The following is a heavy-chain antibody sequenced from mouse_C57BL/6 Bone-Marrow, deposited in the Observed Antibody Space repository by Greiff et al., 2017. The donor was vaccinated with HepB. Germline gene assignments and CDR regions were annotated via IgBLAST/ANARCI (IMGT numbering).Heavy chain of an antibody. J-gene: IGHJ4*01. CDR2: IWTGGGT. Sequence: VQLQQSGPGLVAPSQSLSITCTVSGFSLTSYAISWVRQPPGKGLEWLGVIWTGGGTNYNSALKSRLSISKDNSKSQVFLKMNSLQTDDTARYYCASPLDGYYGDYYYAMDYWGQGTSVTVSS. CDR3: ASPLDGYYGDYYYAMDY. V-gene: IGHV2-9-1*01. D-gene: IGHD2-3*01. CDR1: GFSLTSYA.